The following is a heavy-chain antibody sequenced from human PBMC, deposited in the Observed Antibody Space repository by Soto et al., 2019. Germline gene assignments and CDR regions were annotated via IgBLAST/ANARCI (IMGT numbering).Heavy chain of an antibody. D-gene: IGHD3-9*01. CDR3: AKAWYYDILTGCIFDY. CDR2: ISGSGGST. V-gene: IGHV3-23*01. J-gene: IGHJ4*02. CDR1: GFTFSSYS. Sequence: GVSPRLSCAAPGFTFSSYSMSWVRQAPGKGLEWVSAISGSGGSTYYADSVKGRFTISRDNSKNTLYLQMNSLRAEDTAVYYCAKAWYYDILTGCIFDYWGQGTLVTVSS.